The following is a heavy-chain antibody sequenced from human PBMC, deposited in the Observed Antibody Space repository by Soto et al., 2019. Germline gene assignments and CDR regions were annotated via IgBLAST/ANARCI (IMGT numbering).Heavy chain of an antibody. D-gene: IGHD3-16*01. J-gene: IGHJ5*02. CDR2: IYFTGNT. Sequence: SETLSLTCTVSGDSVSSGNYYWSWIRQPPGKGLEWIGSIYFTGNTNYNPSLKSRLTMSIDTSRNLFSLRLGSVTAADTAVYYCGRVPVDTYMIYWSDPWGPGTLVTVSS. CDR1: GDSVSSGNYY. CDR3: GRVPVDTYMIYWSDP. V-gene: IGHV4-61*01.